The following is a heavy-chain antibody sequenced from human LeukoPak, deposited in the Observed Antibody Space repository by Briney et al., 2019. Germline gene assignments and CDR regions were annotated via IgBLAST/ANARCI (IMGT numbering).Heavy chain of an antibody. D-gene: IGHD3-10*01. CDR1: GFTFSSYS. CDR2: ISSSSTTI. Sequence: PGGSLRLSCAASGFTFSSYSMMWVRQAPGKGLEWVSYISSSSTTIHYADSVKGRFTISRDNSKNTLYLQMNSLRAEDTAVYYCAKDSGWIGPWGQGTLVTVSS. V-gene: IGHV3-48*01. J-gene: IGHJ5*02. CDR3: AKDSGWIGP.